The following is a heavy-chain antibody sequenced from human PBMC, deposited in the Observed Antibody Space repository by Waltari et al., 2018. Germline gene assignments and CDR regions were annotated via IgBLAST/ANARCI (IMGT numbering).Heavy chain of an antibody. CDR2: VYYIGTT. Sequence: QLQLQESGPGLVKPSETLSLTCAVHGDSISGYYWSWIRQPQGKTLEWIGYVYYIGTTNYNPSLESRVTISIDTSKKSFSLELRSATAADTAVYYCARGGHMGMAATWGQGTLVTVSS. J-gene: IGHJ5*02. CDR3: ARGGHMGMAAT. D-gene: IGHD6-13*01. CDR1: GDSISGYY. V-gene: IGHV4-59*01.